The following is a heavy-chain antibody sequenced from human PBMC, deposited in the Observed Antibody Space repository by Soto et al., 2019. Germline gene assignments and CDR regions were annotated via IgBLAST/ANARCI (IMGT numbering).Heavy chain of an antibody. Sequence: ASVKVSCKASGYTFTSYAMHWVRQAPGQRLEWMGWINAGNGNTKYSQKFQGRVTITRDTSASTAYMELSSLRSEDTAVYYCARGQQGSGSYYLSRYNWFDPWGQGTLVTVSS. CDR3: ARGQQGSGSYYLSRYNWFDP. D-gene: IGHD3-10*01. CDR1: GYTFTSYA. J-gene: IGHJ5*02. CDR2: INAGNGNT. V-gene: IGHV1-3*01.